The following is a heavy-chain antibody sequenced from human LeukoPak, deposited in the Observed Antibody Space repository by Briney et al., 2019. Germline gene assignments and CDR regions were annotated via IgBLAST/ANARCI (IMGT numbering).Heavy chain of an antibody. D-gene: IGHD3-9*01. V-gene: IGHV3-66*01. CDR3: ARDRRGYDILTGFLYYGMDV. CDR1: GFTVSSNY. Sequence: GGSLRLSCAVSGFTVSSNYMSWVRQAPGKGLEWDSVIYSGGSTYYAGSVKGRFTISRDNSKNTLYLQMNSLRAEDTAVYYCARDRRGYDILTGFLYYGMDVWGQGTTVTVSS. CDR2: IYSGGST. J-gene: IGHJ6*02.